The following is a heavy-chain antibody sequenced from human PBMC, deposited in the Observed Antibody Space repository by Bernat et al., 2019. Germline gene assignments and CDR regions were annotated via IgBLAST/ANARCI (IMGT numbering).Heavy chain of an antibody. V-gene: IGHV4-39*01. CDR3: ARQIRGEQWLVLDYFDY. CDR2: IYYSGST. J-gene: IGHJ4*02. D-gene: IGHD6-19*01. CDR1: GGSISSSSYY. Sequence: QLQLQESGPGLVKPSETLSLTCTVSGGSISSSSYYWGWIRQPPGKGLEWIGSIYYSGSTYYNPSLESRVTISVDTSKNQFSLKLSSVTAADTAVYYCARQIRGEQWLVLDYFDYWGQGTLVTVSS.